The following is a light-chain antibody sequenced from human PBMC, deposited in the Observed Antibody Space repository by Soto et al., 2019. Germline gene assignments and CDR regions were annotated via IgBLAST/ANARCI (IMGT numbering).Light chain of an antibody. J-gene: IGKJ2*01. CDR1: QTIDNY. V-gene: IGKV1-39*01. CDR3: QQTYTLPFA. Sequence: GDRVTITCRPSQTIDNYLNWYQHKPGKAPKLLIYGASTLQSGVSSRFTGSASGTDFTLTIDNLQAEDFATYYCQQTYTLPFAFGQGTKLEI. CDR2: GAS.